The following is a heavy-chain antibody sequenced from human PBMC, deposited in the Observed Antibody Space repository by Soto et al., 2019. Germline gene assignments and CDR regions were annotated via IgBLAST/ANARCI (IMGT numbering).Heavy chain of an antibody. CDR2: ISGSGGST. CDR1: GFTFSSYA. D-gene: IGHD3-3*01. J-gene: IGHJ4*02. V-gene: IGHV3-23*01. CDR3: AKDHLYDFWSGYYDY. Sequence: GGSLRLSCAASGFTFSSYAMSWVRQAPGEGLEWVSAISGSGGSTYYADSVKGRFTISRDNSKNTLYLQMNSLRAEDTAVYYCAKDHLYDFWSGYYDYWGQGTLVTVSS.